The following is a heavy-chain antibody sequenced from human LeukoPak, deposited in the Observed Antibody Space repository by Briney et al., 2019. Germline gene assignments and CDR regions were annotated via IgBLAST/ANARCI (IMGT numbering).Heavy chain of an antibody. Sequence: ASVKVSCKASGYTFTSYAMHWVRQAPGQRLEWMGWTNAGNGNTKYSQKFQGRVTITRDTSASTAYMELSSLRSEDTAVYYCARVGGPYSSGWYGTGMDVWGQGTTVTVSS. V-gene: IGHV1-3*01. CDR2: TNAGNGNT. J-gene: IGHJ6*02. D-gene: IGHD6-19*01. CDR3: ARVGGPYSSGWYGTGMDV. CDR1: GYTFTSYA.